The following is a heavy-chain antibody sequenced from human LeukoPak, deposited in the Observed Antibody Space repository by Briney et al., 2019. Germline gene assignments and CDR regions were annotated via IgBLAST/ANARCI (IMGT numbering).Heavy chain of an antibody. V-gene: IGHV3-66*01. CDR3: ARGEQWLPNWFDP. D-gene: IGHD6-19*01. J-gene: IGHJ5*02. Sequence: PGGSLRLSCAASGFTFSSNYMSWVRQAPGKGLEWVSVIYSGGSTYYADSVKGRFTISRDNSKNTLYLQMNSLRAEDTAVYHCARGEQWLPNWFDPWGQGTLVTVSS. CDR2: IYSGGST. CDR1: GFTFSSNY.